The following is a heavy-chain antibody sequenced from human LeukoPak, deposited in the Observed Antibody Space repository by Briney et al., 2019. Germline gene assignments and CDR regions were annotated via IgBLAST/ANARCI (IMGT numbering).Heavy chain of an antibody. CDR2: IVVGSGNT. V-gene: IGHV1-58*01. D-gene: IGHD3-22*01. Sequence: GTSVKVSCKASGFTFTSSAVQWVRQARGQRLEWIGWIVVGSGNTNYAQKFQERVTITRDMSTSTAYMELSSLRSEDTAVYYCAAEGAQVRADYDSSGNPGMDVWGQGTTVTVSS. J-gene: IGHJ6*02. CDR3: AAEGAQVRADYDSSGNPGMDV. CDR1: GFTFTSSA.